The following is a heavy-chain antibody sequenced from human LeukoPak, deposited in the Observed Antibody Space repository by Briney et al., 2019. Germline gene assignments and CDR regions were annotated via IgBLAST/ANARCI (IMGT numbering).Heavy chain of an antibody. CDR1: GYTFTSYG. J-gene: IGHJ4*02. CDR2: ISAYNGNT. V-gene: IGHV1-18*01. D-gene: IGHD3-16*02. Sequence: ASVKVSCKASGYTFTSYGISWVRQAPGQGLEWMGWISAYNGNTNYAQKLQGRVTMTTDTSTSTAYMELRSLRSDDTAVYYCARCDYVWGNYRSRPILYFDNWGQGTLVTVSS. CDR3: ARCDYVWGNYRSRPILYFDN.